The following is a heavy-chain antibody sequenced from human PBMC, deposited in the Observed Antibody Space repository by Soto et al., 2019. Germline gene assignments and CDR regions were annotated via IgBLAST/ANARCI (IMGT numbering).Heavy chain of an antibody. J-gene: IGHJ6*01. Sequence: WGSLRISCASSVFSFSLYGMQWVRQAPGKGLEWVAVIWYDGSNKYYADSVKGRFTISRDNSKNTLYLQMNSLRAEDTAVYYCARSPYTTGYNYGMDVWGQGTTVTVSS. CDR1: VFSFSLYG. V-gene: IGHV3-33*01. CDR2: IWYDGSNK. D-gene: IGHD3-9*01. CDR3: ARSPYTTGYNYGMDV.